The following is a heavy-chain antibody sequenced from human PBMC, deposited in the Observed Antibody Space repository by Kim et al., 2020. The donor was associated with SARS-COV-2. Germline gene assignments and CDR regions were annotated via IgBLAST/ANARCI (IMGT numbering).Heavy chain of an antibody. D-gene: IGHD3-10*01. J-gene: IGHJ5*02. V-gene: IGHV3-11*01. Sequence: AYSVKGRFTITRDNAKNSLYLQMNSLRAEDASVYYCARWYYGSGPKGFDPWGQGTLVTVSS. CDR3: ARWYYGSGPKGFDP.